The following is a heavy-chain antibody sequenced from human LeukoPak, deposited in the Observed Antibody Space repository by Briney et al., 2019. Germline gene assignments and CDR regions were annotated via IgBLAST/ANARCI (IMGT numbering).Heavy chain of an antibody. D-gene: IGHD5-12*01. CDR3: ARRSSGYDWKTFDY. CDR1: RFTFSSYS. Sequence: PGGSLRLSCAASRFTFSSYSMNWVRQAPGKGLEWVSSISSSSSYIYYADSVKGRFTISRDNAKNSLYLQMNSLRAEDTAVYYCARRSSGYDWKTFDYWGQGTLVTVSS. J-gene: IGHJ4*02. CDR2: ISSSSSYI. V-gene: IGHV3-21*01.